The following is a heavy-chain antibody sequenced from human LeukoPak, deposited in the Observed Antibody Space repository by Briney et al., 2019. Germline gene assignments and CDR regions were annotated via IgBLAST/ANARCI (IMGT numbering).Heavy chain of an antibody. CDR3: AREGGSGWYSGWFDP. J-gene: IGHJ5*02. Sequence: PGGSLRLSCAPSAFIFSYYWMSWVRQAPGKGLEWVANINQDGSEKRYVDSAKRRFTISRDNAENLLYLQMNNLRAEDTAVYYCAREGGSGWYSGWFDPWGQGTLVTVSS. V-gene: IGHV3-7*03. CDR2: INQDGSEK. CDR1: AFIFSYYW. D-gene: IGHD6-19*01.